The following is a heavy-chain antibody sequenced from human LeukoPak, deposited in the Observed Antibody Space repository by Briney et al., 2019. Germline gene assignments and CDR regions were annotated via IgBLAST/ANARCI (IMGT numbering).Heavy chain of an antibody. V-gene: IGHV5-51*01. CDR1: GYSFTSYW. CDR3: ARPHSSGWRDAFDI. CDR2: IYPGDSDT. D-gene: IGHD6-19*01. J-gene: IGHJ3*02. Sequence: PGESLKISCKGSGYSFTSYWIGWVRHIPGQGLEWMGIIYPGDSDTRYSPSFQGQVTISADKSISTAYLQWSSLKDSDTAMYYCARPHSSGWRDAFDIWGQGTMVTVSS.